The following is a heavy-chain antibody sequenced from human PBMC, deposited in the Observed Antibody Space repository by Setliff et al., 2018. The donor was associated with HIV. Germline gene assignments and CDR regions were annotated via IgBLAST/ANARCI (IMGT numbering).Heavy chain of an antibody. D-gene: IGHD6-6*01. CDR2: IKQDGSEI. V-gene: IGHV3-7*01. CDR1: GFTFSNYG. CDR3: AKARSEYQLMPWYYYMDV. J-gene: IGHJ6*03. Sequence: GGSLRLSCAASGFTFSNYGMDWVRQAPGKGLEWVATIKQDGSEIYYMDSVKGRFTISRDNSKNTLYLQMNSLRPEDTAVYHCAKARSEYQLMPWYYYMDVWGQGTTVTVSS.